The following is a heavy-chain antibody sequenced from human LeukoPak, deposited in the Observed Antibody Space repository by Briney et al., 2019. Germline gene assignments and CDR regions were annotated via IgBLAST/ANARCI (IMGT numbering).Heavy chain of an antibody. V-gene: IGHV4-30-4*01. Sequence: SETLSLTCTVSGGSISSGDYYWSWIRQPPGKGLEWTGYIYYSGSTYYNPSLKSRVTISVDTSKNQFSLKLSSVTAADTAVYYCARDPGLLWFGELFSDYGMDVWGKGTTVTVSS. D-gene: IGHD3-10*01. CDR3: ARDPGLLWFGELFSDYGMDV. CDR1: GGSISSGDYY. CDR2: IYYSGST. J-gene: IGHJ6*04.